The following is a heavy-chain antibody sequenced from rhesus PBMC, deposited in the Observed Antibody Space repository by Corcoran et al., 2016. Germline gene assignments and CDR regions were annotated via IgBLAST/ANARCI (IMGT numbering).Heavy chain of an antibody. CDR2: SGGSSGSS. D-gene: IGHD3-16*01. V-gene: IGHV4-127*01. J-gene: IGHJ4*01. CDR3: VSYYSGSSYYFDY. CDR1: GYSLSSGYC. Sequence: QVQLQESGPGLVKPSETLSLTCAVSGYSLSSGYCWSWIRLPPGKGLEWIGYSGGSSGSSNYKLSLKSRVTISKDTSKNQFSLKLSSVTAADTAVYYCVSYYSGSSYYFDYWGQGVLVTVSS.